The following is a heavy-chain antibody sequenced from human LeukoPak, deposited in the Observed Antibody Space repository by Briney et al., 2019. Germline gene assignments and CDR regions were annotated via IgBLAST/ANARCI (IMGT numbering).Heavy chain of an antibody. V-gene: IGHV4-39*01. CDR1: GGSISSSSYY. D-gene: IGHD3-22*01. CDR3: ARIVVVIMGLDY. J-gene: IGHJ4*02. Sequence: PSETLSLTCTVSGGSISSSSYYWGGIRQPPGKGLEWIGSIYYSGSTYYNPSLKSRVTISVDTSKNQFSLKLSSVTAADTAVYYCARIVVVIMGLDYWGQGTLVTVSS. CDR2: IYYSGST.